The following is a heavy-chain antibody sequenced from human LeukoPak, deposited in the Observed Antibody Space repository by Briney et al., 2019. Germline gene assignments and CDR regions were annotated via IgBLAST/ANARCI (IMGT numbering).Heavy chain of an antibody. V-gene: IGHV4-59*01. CDR2: IYYSGIT. J-gene: IGHJ4*02. CDR3: VRVRALSYYDSSGDLYYFQY. CDR1: GGSFSSYY. Sequence: SETLSLTCAVYGGSFSSYYWSWLRQPPGKGLEWIGFIYYSGITDYNPSLKSRVTISVDTSKNQFSLKLSSVTAADTAVYYCVRVRALSYYDSSGDLYYFQYWGQGTLVTVSS. D-gene: IGHD3-22*01.